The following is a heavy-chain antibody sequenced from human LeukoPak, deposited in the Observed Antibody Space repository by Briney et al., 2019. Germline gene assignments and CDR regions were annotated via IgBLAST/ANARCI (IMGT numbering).Heavy chain of an antibody. CDR2: ISGSDGRT. V-gene: IGHV3-23*01. CDR1: GFTFSSYA. CDR3: VRDKRFPDDVFDI. Sequence: GGSLRLSCAASGFTFSSYAMSWVRQAPGKGLEWVSAISGSDGRTYYADSVRGRFTIARDNFRSTLYVQLNSLRAEDTAVYYCVRDKRFPDDVFDIWGRGTMVTVSS. D-gene: IGHD3-10*01. J-gene: IGHJ3*02.